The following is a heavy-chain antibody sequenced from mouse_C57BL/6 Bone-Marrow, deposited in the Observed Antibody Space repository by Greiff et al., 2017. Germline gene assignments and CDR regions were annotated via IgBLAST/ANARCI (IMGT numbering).Heavy chain of an antibody. Sequence: EVQLQQSGTVLARPGASVKMSCKTSGYTFTSYWMHWVKQRPGQGLAWIGAIYPGNSDTSYNQKFKGKAKLTAVTSASTAYMELSSLTNEDSAVYYCTRYDYDRYYYAMDYWGQGTSVTVSS. CDR2: IYPGNSDT. CDR3: TRYDYDRYYYAMDY. V-gene: IGHV1-5*01. D-gene: IGHD2-4*01. CDR1: GYTFTSYW. J-gene: IGHJ4*01.